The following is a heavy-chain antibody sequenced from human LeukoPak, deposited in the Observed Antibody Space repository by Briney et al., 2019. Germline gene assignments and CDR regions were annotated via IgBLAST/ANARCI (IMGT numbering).Heavy chain of an antibody. CDR1: GFTFSSYA. Sequence: PGRSLRLSCAASGFTFSSYAMHWVRQAPGKGLEWVAVISYDGSNKYYADSVKGRFTISRDNSKNTLYLQMNSLRAEDTAVYYCARISTWIQLSHGMDVWGQGTTVTVSS. CDR2: ISYDGSNK. D-gene: IGHD5-18*01. CDR3: ARISTWIQLSHGMDV. V-gene: IGHV3-30-3*01. J-gene: IGHJ6*02.